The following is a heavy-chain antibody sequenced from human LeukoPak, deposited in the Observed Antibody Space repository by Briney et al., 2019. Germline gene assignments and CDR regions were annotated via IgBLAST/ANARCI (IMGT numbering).Heavy chain of an antibody. CDR1: GGTFSSYA. CDR3: ARPGDFDSLYYFDY. D-gene: IGHD3-9*01. CDR2: IIPIFGTA. Sequence: ASVKVSCKASGGTFSSYAISWVRQAPGQGLEWMGGIIPIFGTANYAQKFQGRVTMTRDTSTSTVYMELSSLRSEDTAVYYCARPGDFDSLYYFDYWGQGTLVTVSS. J-gene: IGHJ4*02. V-gene: IGHV1-69*05.